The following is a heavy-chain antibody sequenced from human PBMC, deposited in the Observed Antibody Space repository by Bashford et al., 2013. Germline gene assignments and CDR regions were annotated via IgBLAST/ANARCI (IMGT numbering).Heavy chain of an antibody. CDR3: ARLAYETSGYSNWFDP. V-gene: IGHV4-39*01. CDR2: IDYSGIT. Sequence: WIRQPPGKGLEWIGMIDYSGITYYNPSLESRLTVSVDTSTNQFSLRLGSVTAADTAVYYCARLAYETSGYSNWFDPWGQGTLVTVSS. J-gene: IGHJ5*02. D-gene: IGHD3-22*01.